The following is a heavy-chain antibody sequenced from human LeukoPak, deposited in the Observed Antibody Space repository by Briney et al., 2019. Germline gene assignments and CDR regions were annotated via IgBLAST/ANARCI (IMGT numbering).Heavy chain of an antibody. D-gene: IGHD5-18*01. CDR1: GYSFTSFG. Sequence: ASVKVSCKASGYSFTSFGISWGRPAPGQGLEWMGWSSAYNGNTKYVQKFQGRVTITTDTSTSTAYMELRSLRSDDTAIFYCVRDLGVDTSMIFFDFWGQGTLVTVSS. V-gene: IGHV1-18*01. CDR3: VRDLGVDTSMIFFDF. CDR2: SSAYNGNT. J-gene: IGHJ4*02.